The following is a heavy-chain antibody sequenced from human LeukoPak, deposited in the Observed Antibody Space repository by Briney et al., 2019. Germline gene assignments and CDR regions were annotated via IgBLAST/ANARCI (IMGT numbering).Heavy chain of an antibody. D-gene: IGHD3-10*01. CDR2: INHSGST. V-gene: IGHV4-34*01. CDR3: ARGQGTMVRGAHDY. Sequence: PETLSLTCAAYGGSFSGYYWSWIRQPPGKGLEWIGEINHSGSTNYNPSLKSRVTISVDTSKNQFSLRLSSVTAADTAVYYCARGQGTMVRGAHDYWGQGTLVTVSS. CDR1: GGSFSGYY. J-gene: IGHJ4*02.